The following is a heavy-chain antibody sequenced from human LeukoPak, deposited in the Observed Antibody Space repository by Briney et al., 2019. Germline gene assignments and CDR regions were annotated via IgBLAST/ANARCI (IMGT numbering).Heavy chain of an antibody. CDR1: GGTFSSYT. V-gene: IGHV1-69*02. CDR2: IIPILGIA. CDR3: ASGPGCNGGSCYPYPFDY. J-gene: IGHJ4*02. Sequence: SVKVSCKASGGTFSSYTISWVRQAPGQGLEWMGRIIPILGIANYAQKFQGRVTITADKSTSTAYMELSSLRSEDTAVYYCASGPGCNGGSCYPYPFDYWGQGTLVTVSS. D-gene: IGHD2-15*01.